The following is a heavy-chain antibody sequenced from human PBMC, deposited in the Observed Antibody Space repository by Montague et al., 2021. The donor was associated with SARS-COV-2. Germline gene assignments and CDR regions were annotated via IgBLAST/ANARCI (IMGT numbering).Heavy chain of an antibody. Sequence: SETLSLTCTVSGGSISSYYWSWIRQPPGKGLEWIGYIYYSGSTNYNPSLKSRVTISVDTSKNQFSLKLSSVTAADTAVYYCARDTDYYDLAAGYYYGMDVWGQGTTVTVS. CDR2: IYYSGST. J-gene: IGHJ6*02. CDR1: GGSISSYY. V-gene: IGHV4-59*01. CDR3: ARDTDYYDLAAGYYYGMDV. D-gene: IGHD3-22*01.